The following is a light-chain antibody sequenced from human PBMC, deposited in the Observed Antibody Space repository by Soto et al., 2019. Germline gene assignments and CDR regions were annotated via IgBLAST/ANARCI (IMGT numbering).Light chain of an antibody. Sequence: EIVITHSPGTLSCSPGEGATLSCRASQSVSSKLAWYQQKPGQAPRLLIYGASTRATGIPARFSGSGSGTEFTLIISSLQSEDSAVYYCQQYNSWLWTFGQGTKVDIK. J-gene: IGKJ1*01. CDR3: QQYNSWLWT. CDR2: GAS. CDR1: QSVSSK. V-gene: IGKV3-15*01.